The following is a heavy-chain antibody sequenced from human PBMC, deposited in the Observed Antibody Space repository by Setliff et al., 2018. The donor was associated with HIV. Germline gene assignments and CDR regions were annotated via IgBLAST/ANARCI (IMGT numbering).Heavy chain of an antibody. CDR2: IYYSGST. Sequence: SETLSLTCTVSGGSISSSSYYWGWIRQPPGKGLEWIGSIYYSGSTYYNPSLKSRVTISVDTSKNQFSLKLSSVTAADTAVYYCARKGDSSGYYYDYWGQGTLVTVSS. J-gene: IGHJ4*02. CDR1: GGSISSSSYY. CDR3: ARKGDSSGYYYDY. V-gene: IGHV4-39*07. D-gene: IGHD3-22*01.